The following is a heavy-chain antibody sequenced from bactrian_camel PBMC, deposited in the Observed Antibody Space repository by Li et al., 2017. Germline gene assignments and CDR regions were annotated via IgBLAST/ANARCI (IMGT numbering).Heavy chain of an antibody. CDR2: MDSDGTP. J-gene: IGHJ4*01. V-gene: IGHV3S53*01. D-gene: IGHD6*01. CDR1: GCGTRGCC. Sequence: HVQLVESGGGSVQAGGSLRLSCTASGCGTRGCCMGWFRQVPGAEREAVAAMDSDGTPTYAPSVAGRFTMSRGNAKQMAYLQMDSLKPEDTGVYYCASGDWDGGSCDAAFISDQGTQVTVS.